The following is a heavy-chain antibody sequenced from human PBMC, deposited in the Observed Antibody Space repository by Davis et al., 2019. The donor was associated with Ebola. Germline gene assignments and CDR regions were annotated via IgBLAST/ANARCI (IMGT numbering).Heavy chain of an antibody. D-gene: IGHD2-2*01. J-gene: IGHJ4*02. CDR1: GFTFSNYA. Sequence: GGSLRLSCAASGFTFSNYAMHWVRQAPGKGLEYVSAISSNGGSTYHANSVKGRFTISRDNSKNTLYLQMGSLRAEDMAVYYCARDSMRYCSSTSCQDYWGQGTLVTVSS. CDR3: ARDSMRYCSSTSCQDY. V-gene: IGHV3-64*01. CDR2: ISSNGGST.